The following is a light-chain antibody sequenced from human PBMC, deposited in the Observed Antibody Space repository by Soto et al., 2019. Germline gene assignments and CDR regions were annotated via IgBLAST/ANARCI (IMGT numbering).Light chain of an antibody. CDR2: KDS. Sequence: SYELTLPSSVSVSPGQTARITCSGDVLAKKYARWYQQKPGQAPVLVIYKDSERPSGIPERFSGSSSGTTVTLTISGAQVEDEADYYCYSAADNNLGVFGGGTTVTVL. CDR1: VLAKKY. V-gene: IGLV3-27*01. CDR3: YSAADNNLGV. J-gene: IGLJ3*02.